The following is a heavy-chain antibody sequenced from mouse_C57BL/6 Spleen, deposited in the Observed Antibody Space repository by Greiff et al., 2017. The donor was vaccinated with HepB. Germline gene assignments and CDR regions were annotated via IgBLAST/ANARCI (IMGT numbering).Heavy chain of an antibody. CDR1: GFNIKDDY. J-gene: IGHJ2*01. CDR2: IDPENGDT. D-gene: IGHD1-1*01. Sequence: VQLQQSGAELVRPGASVKLSCTASGFNIKDDYMHWVKQRPEQGLEWIGWIDPENGDTEYASKFSGKATITADTSSNTAYLQLSSRTSADTAVEYCTTAGSNFDYWGQGTTLTVSS. CDR3: TTAGSNFDY. V-gene: IGHV14-4*01.